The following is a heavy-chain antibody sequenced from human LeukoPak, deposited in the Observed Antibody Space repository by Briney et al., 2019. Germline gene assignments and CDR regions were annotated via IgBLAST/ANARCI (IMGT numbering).Heavy chain of an antibody. CDR1: GFTFSSYD. V-gene: IGHV3-13*01. CDR3: ARVPPYYYDSSGYPDY. D-gene: IGHD3-22*01. CDR2: IGTAGDT. J-gene: IGHJ4*02. Sequence: GGSLRLSCAASGFTFSSYDMHWVRQATGKGLEWVSAIGTAGDTYYPGSVKGRFTISRENAKNSLYLQMNSLRAEDTAVYYCARVPPYYYDSSGYPDYWGQGTLVTVSS.